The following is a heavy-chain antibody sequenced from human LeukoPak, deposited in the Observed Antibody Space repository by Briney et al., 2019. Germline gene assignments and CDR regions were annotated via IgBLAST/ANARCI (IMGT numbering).Heavy chain of an antibody. J-gene: IGHJ4*02. CDR3: ATNVGTDY. CDR1: GYPFTSYG. V-gene: IGHV1-18*01. CDR2: ISAYTGNT. Sequence: GASVKVSCKASGYPFTSYGISWVRQAPGQGLEWMGWISAYTGNTNYAQKVQGRVTMTTDTSTRTAYMELRSLRSDDTAVYYCATNVGTDYWGQGTLVTVSS.